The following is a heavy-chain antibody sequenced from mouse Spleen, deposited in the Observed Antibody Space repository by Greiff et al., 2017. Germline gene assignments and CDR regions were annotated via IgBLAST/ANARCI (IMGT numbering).Heavy chain of an antibody. V-gene: IGHV5-4*03. CDR3: ARGPSLGRWFAC. Sequence: EVKLMESGGGLVKPGGSLKLSCAASGFTFSSYAMSWVRQTPEKRLEWVATISDGGSYTYYPDNVKGRFTISRDNAKNNLYLQMSHLKSEDTAMYYCARGPSLGRWFACWGQGTLVTVSA. CDR2: ISDGGSYT. CDR1: GFTFSSYA. J-gene: IGHJ3*01. D-gene: IGHD3-1*01.